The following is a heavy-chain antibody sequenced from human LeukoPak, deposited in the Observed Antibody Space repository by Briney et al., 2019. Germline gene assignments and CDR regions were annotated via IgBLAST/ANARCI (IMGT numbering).Heavy chain of an antibody. CDR3: AKELGSSGWSDAFDI. V-gene: IGHV3-23*01. Sequence: PGGSLRLSCAASGFTFSSHAMSWVRQAPGKGLEWVSSISGSGGATYYAASVKGVFTIFRDNSKNTVYLQMNSLRAEDTAVYYWAKELGSSGWSDAFDIWGQGTTVTVSS. J-gene: IGHJ3*02. CDR1: GFTFSSHA. CDR2: ISGSGGAT. D-gene: IGHD6-19*01.